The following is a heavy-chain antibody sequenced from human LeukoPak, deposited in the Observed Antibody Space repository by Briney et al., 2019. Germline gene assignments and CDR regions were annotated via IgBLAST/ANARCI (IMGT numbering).Heavy chain of an antibody. CDR2: IIPIFGTA. V-gene: IGHV1-69*13. Sequence: ASVKVSCKASGGTFSSYAISWVRQAPGQGLEWMGGIIPIFGTANYAQKFQGRVTITADESTSTAYMELSSLRSEDTAVYYCARGIGRYQLPLGEYFQHWGQGTLVTVSS. D-gene: IGHD2-2*01. CDR1: GGTFSSYA. CDR3: ARGIGRYQLPLGEYFQH. J-gene: IGHJ1*01.